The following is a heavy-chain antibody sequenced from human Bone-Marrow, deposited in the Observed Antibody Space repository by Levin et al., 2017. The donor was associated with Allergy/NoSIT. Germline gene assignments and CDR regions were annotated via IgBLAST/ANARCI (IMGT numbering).Heavy chain of an antibody. D-gene: IGHD6-19*01. J-gene: IGHJ4*02. CDR3: ARDLTPLANIAVPAGVLVEDY. CDR1: GYTFTSYY. CDR2: INPSGGST. Sequence: GESLKISCKASGYTFTSYYIHWVRQAPGQGLEWMGIINPSGGSTNYAQKFQGRVTMTRDTSTSTVYMELSSLRSEDTAVYYCARDLTPLANIAVPAGVLVEDYWGQGTLVTVSS. V-gene: IGHV1-46*01.